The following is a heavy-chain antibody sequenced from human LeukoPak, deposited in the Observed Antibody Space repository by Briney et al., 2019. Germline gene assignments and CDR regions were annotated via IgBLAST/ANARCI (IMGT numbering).Heavy chain of an antibody. CDR2: IYTSGST. V-gene: IGHV4-4*07. D-gene: IGHD3-10*01. J-gene: IGHJ3*02. CDR3: ARLDSYGSGRDI. CDR1: GGSISSYY. Sequence: SSETLSLTCTVSGGSISSYYWSWIRQPTGKGLEWIGRIYTSGSTNYNPSLKSRVTMSVDTSKNQFSLKLSSVTAADTAAYYCARLDSYGSGRDIWGQGTMVTVSS.